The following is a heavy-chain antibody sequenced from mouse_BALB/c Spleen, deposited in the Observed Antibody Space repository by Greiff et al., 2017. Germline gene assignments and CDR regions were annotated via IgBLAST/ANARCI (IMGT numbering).Heavy chain of an antibody. CDR3: ARQGYDGRSYWYFDV. CDR2: ISSGGSYT. J-gene: IGHJ1*01. Sequence: EVMLVESGGDLVKPGGSLKLSCAASGFTFSSYGMSWVRQTPDKRLEWVATISSGGSYTYYPDSVKGRFTISRDNAKNTLYLQMSSLKSEDTAMYYCARQGYDGRSYWYFDVWGAGTTVTVSS. V-gene: IGHV5-6*01. D-gene: IGHD2-3*01. CDR1: GFTFSSYG.